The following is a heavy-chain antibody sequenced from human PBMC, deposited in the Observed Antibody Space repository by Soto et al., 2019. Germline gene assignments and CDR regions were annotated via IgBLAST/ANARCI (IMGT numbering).Heavy chain of an antibody. D-gene: IGHD6-13*01. Sequence: GGGPRISCEGCGNDFTSYGRGWVRPMPGKGLDWMGIIYPGDSDTRYSPSFQGQVTISADKSISTAYLQWSSLKASDTAMYYCARLYSSSWYLFDYWGQGTLVTVPS. V-gene: IGHV5-51*01. CDR2: IYPGDSDT. J-gene: IGHJ4*02. CDR3: ARLYSSSWYLFDY. CDR1: GNDFTSYG.